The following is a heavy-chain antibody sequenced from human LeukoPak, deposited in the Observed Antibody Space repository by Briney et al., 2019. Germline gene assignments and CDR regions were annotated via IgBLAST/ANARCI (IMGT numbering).Heavy chain of an antibody. D-gene: IGHD4-17*01. CDR2: ISSSSSTI. V-gene: IGHV3-48*01. Sequence: PGGSLRLSCAASGFTFSSYSMNWVRQAPGKGLEWVSYISSSSSTIYYADSVKGRSTISRDNSKNTLCLQMNSLRAEDTAVYYCAKADYGDYLFDYWGQGTLVTVSS. CDR3: AKADYGDYLFDY. CDR1: GFTFSSYS. J-gene: IGHJ4*02.